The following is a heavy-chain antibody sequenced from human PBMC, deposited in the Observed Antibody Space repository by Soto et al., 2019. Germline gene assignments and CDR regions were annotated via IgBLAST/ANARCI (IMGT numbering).Heavy chain of an antibody. D-gene: IGHD3-22*01. CDR1: GFTFATYV. J-gene: IGHJ1*01. V-gene: IGHV3-30-3*01. Sequence: QVQLAESGGGVVQPGTSLRLSCAASGFTFATYVMHWARQVPGKGLEWVAGISHDGNNEHYADSVKGRFTISRDNSRNTLYLQMSSLSAEDTALYYCETEDESSGHAGTFHHWGQGALVTVSS. CDR3: ETEDESSGHAGTFHH. CDR2: ISHDGNNE.